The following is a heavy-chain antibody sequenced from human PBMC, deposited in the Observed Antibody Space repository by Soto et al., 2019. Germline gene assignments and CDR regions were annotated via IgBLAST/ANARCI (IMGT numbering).Heavy chain of an antibody. Sequence: GSLRLSCAASGFTFSSYSMNWVRQAPGKGLEWVSYISSGTTTIYYADSVEGRFTISRDNAKNSLYLQMNSLRDEDTAVYYCARDHYGDYIFDYWGQGTLVTVSS. V-gene: IGHV3-48*02. J-gene: IGHJ4*02. CDR3: ARDHYGDYIFDY. CDR2: ISSGTTTI. D-gene: IGHD4-17*01. CDR1: GFTFSSYS.